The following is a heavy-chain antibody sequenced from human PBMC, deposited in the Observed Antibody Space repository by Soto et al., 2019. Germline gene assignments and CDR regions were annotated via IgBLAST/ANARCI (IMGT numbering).Heavy chain of an antibody. CDR1: GYPFTEVS. Sequence: GSVKMFFKVYGYPFTEVSMHLDRQAPGKGLEWMGGFDNVGGETAYAQKFQGRVRMTEDTSTETAYMDVSSLRPEDTALDYCAPVNGNYKRGWLDPWGQGTMVTVSS. J-gene: IGHJ5*02. D-gene: IGHD1-7*01. CDR3: APVNGNYKRGWLDP. V-gene: IGHV1-24*01. CDR2: FDNVGGET.